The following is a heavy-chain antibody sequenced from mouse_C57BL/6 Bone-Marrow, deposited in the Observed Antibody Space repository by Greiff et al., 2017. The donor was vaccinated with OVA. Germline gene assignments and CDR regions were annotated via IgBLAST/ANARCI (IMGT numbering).Heavy chain of an antibody. CDR2: ISSGGSYT. CDR3: ARRGSGAMDY. Sequence: EVKLMESGGDLVKPGGSLKLSCAASGFTFSSYGMSWVRQTPDKRLEWVATISSGGSYTYYPDSVKGRFTISRDNAKNTLYLQMSSLKSEDTAMYYCARRGSGAMDYWVKEPQSPSPQ. CDR1: GFTFSSYG. D-gene: IGHD1-1*01. V-gene: IGHV5-6*02. J-gene: IGHJ4*01.